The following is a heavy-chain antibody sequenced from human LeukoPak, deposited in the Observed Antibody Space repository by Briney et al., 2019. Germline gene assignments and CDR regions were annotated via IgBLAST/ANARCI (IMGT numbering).Heavy chain of an antibody. CDR2: IYSGGDT. Sequence: GGSLRLSCAASGFTVSSNYMSWVRQAPGKGLEWVSVIYSGGDTYYADSVKGRFTISRDNSKNSLYLQLNSLRAEDTAVYYCAKDKAGSTAYFFDYWGQGTLVTVSS. CDR1: GFTVSSNY. V-gene: IGHV3-53*01. J-gene: IGHJ4*02. D-gene: IGHD6-13*01. CDR3: AKDKAGSTAYFFDY.